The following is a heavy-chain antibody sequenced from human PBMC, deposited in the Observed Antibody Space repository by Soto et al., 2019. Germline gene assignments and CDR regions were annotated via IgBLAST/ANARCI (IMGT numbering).Heavy chain of an antibody. J-gene: IGHJ4*02. V-gene: IGHV1-69*01. CDR2: IVPIFGTG. Sequence: QVLLVQSGDAVKKPGSSVKVSCKASGGTFSDYAISWVQQAPGHGLEWMGGIVPIFGTGTHAQKFQGRVTVTADESTSTAYMELSSLRSEDTAVYYCARALLRATSFDYWGQGTLVTVSS. CDR1: GGTFSDYA. CDR3: ARALLRATSFDY. D-gene: IGHD1-26*01.